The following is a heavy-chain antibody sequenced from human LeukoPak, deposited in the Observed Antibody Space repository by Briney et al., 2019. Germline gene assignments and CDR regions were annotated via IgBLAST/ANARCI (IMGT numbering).Heavy chain of an antibody. CDR3: ARDIVVVNY. CDR2: ISGSGGST. CDR1: GFTFSSYA. D-gene: IGHD2-2*01. J-gene: IGHJ4*02. Sequence: GASLRLSCAASGFTFSSYAMSWVRQAPGKGLEWVSAISGSGGSTYYADSVKGRFTISRDNSKNTLYLQMNSVRAEDTAVYYCARDIVVVNYWGQGTLVTVSS. V-gene: IGHV3-23*01.